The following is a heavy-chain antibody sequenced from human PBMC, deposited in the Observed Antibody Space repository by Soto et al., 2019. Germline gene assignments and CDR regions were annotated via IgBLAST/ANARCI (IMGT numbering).Heavy chain of an antibody. CDR1: GYIFTNYY. Sequence: ASVKVSCKASGYIFTNYYIHWVRQAPGQGLEWMGWVNPHSGGTHYAQKFQGGVTMTRDTSISTAYMEVSRLGSDDTAVYYCARDKGVAGTPNYDYWGQGTLVTVS. CDR3: ARDKGVAGTPNYDY. J-gene: IGHJ4*02. D-gene: IGHD6-19*01. V-gene: IGHV1-2*02. CDR2: VNPHSGGT.